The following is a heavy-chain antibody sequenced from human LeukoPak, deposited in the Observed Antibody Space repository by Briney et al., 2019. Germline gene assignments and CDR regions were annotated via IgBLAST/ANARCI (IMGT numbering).Heavy chain of an antibody. Sequence: VSVKVSCKASGHTFTSNGISWVRQAPGQGLEWMGWVSGHNGDRNYAQKFQGRVTMTTDTSTSTAYMELTSLRSDDTAVYFCARYCSGGRCSVFDYWGQGTLVTVSS. CDR1: GHTFTSNG. CDR2: VSGHNGDR. J-gene: IGHJ4*02. D-gene: IGHD2-15*01. CDR3: ARYCSGGRCSVFDY. V-gene: IGHV1-18*01.